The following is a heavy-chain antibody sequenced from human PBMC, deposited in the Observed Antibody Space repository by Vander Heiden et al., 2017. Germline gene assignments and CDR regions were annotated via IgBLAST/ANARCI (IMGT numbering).Heavy chain of an antibody. V-gene: IGHV3-48*02. J-gene: IGHJ4*02. CDR2: SSSSSSTI. D-gene: IGHD2-2*01. CDR3: GRVSVVVPADDY. Sequence: EVQLVEAGGGLVKHGGPRRHTCAAAGLPFSSYSMNWVRQAPGKGLEWVSYSSSSSSTINYADAVKGRFTISRDNAKNSLYLQMKRFRDEDTGVYYCGRVSVVVPADDYWVEGTLVAVSS. CDR1: GLPFSSYS.